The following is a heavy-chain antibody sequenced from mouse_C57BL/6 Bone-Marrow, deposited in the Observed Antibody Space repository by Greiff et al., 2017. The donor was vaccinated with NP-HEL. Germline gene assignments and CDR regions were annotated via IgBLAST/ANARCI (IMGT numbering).Heavy chain of an antibody. CDR3: ARGMAMDY. Sequence: QVQLKQSGPGLVQPSQCLSITCTVSGFSLTSYGVHWVRQSPGKGLEWLGVIWSGGSTAYNAAFISRLSISKDNSKSQVFFKMNSLQADDTAIYYCARGMAMDYWGQGTSVTVSS. J-gene: IGHJ4*01. V-gene: IGHV2-2*01. CDR2: IWSGGST. CDR1: GFSLTSYG.